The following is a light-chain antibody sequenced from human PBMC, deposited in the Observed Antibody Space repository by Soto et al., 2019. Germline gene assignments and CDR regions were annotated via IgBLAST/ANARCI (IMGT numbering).Light chain of an antibody. CDR1: QGISTF. V-gene: IGKV1-39*01. Sequence: DIQMTQSPSSLSTSVGDRVTITCRAIQGISTFLNWYQQKPGKAPRLLIYAASTMQSGVPARFSGSGSETDFTLTIPSLQPEDFGIYYCQQSYATARTFGGGTKVE. J-gene: IGKJ4*01. CDR3: QQSYATART. CDR2: AAS.